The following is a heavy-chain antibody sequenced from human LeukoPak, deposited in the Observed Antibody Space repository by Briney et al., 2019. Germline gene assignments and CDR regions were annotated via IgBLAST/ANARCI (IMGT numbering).Heavy chain of an antibody. CDR1: GYSISSGYY. Sequence: KPSETLSLTCTVSGYSISSGYYWCWIRRPPGKGLEWIGSIYHSGSTYYNPSLKSRVTISVDTSKNQFSLKLSSVTAADTAVYYCARGSDDFWSGYCFDYWGQGTLVTVSS. V-gene: IGHV4-38-2*02. CDR3: ARGSDDFWSGYCFDY. J-gene: IGHJ4*02. D-gene: IGHD3-3*01. CDR2: IYHSGST.